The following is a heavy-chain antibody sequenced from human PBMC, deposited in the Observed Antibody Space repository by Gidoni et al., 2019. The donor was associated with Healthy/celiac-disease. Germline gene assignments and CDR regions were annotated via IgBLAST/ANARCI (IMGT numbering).Heavy chain of an antibody. CDR3: ARIYGDSDC. Sequence: QVQLQQWGAGLLKPSETLSRTCAVYGGSFSGYYWSWIRQPPGKGLEWIGEINHRGSTNYNPSLKSRVTISVDTSKNQFSLKLSSVTAADTAVYYCARIYGDSDCWGQGTLVTVSS. D-gene: IGHD4-17*01. V-gene: IGHV4-34*01. CDR2: INHRGST. CDR1: GGSFSGYY. J-gene: IGHJ4*02.